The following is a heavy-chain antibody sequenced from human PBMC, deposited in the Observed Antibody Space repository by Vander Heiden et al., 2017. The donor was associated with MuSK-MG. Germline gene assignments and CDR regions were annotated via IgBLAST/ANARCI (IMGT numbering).Heavy chain of an antibody. V-gene: IGHV3-48*02. CDR1: GFTFSSYS. D-gene: IGHD3-10*01. Sequence: EVQLVESGGGLVQRGGSLRLSCEASGFTFSSYSMNWVRQAPGKGLEWISDISSSSSTVYYADSVKGRLTISRDNAKNSLYLQMNSLRDEDTAVYYCARSGFNYWGQGTLVTVSS. J-gene: IGHJ4*02. CDR3: ARSGFNY. CDR2: ISSSSSTV.